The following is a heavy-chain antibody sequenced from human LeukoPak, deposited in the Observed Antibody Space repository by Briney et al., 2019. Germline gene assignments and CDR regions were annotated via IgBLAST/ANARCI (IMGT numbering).Heavy chain of an antibody. CDR1: SGSITSGRHY. J-gene: IGHJ6*03. CDR2: IFYSGST. V-gene: IGHV4-39*07. CDR3: ARVPYSTRLYYMDV. Sequence: SETLSLTCTVSSGSITSGRHYWGWIRQPPGKGLEWIGSIFYSGSTYYNLSLKSRVTMSVDTSKNQFSLKLTSVTAADTAVYYRARVPYSTRLYYMDVWGKGTTVTVSS. D-gene: IGHD6-13*01.